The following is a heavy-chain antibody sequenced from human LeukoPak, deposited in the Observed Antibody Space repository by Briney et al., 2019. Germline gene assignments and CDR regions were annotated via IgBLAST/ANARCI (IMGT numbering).Heavy chain of an antibody. CDR3: AKRGVVIRVIDS. CDR2: ISDSGGRT. J-gene: IGHJ4*02. Sequence: GGSLRLSCAVSGTTLSNYGMSWVRQAPGKGLEWVAGISDSGGRTNYADSVKGRFTISRDNPKNTLYLQMNSLRAEDTAVYFCAKRGVVIRVIDSWGQGALVTVSS. CDR1: GTTLSNYG. V-gene: IGHV3-23*01. D-gene: IGHD3-10*01.